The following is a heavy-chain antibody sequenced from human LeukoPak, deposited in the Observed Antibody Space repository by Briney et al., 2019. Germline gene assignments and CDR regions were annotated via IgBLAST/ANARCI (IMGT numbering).Heavy chain of an antibody. Sequence: ASVKVSCKVSGYTLTELSMHWVRQAPGKGLEWMGGFDPEDGETIYAQKFQGRVTMTEDTSTDTAYMELSRLRSDDTAVYYCARDHDSNYVYWYFDLWGRGTLVTVSS. CDR2: FDPEDGET. V-gene: IGHV1-24*01. CDR1: GYTLTELS. D-gene: IGHD4-11*01. CDR3: ARDHDSNYVYWYFDL. J-gene: IGHJ2*01.